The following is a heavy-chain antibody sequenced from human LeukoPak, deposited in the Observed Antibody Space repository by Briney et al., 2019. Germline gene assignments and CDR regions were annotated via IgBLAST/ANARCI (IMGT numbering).Heavy chain of an antibody. Sequence: SETLSLTCTVSGDSISSFYWSWIRQPPGKGLEWIGYISYSGSTNYNPSLKSRVTISVDTSKNQFSLKLTSVTAADTAVYYCARGVVAAPQTFDYWGQGTLVTASS. J-gene: IGHJ4*02. V-gene: IGHV4-59*01. D-gene: IGHD2-15*01. CDR1: GDSISSFY. CDR3: ARGVVAAPQTFDY. CDR2: ISYSGST.